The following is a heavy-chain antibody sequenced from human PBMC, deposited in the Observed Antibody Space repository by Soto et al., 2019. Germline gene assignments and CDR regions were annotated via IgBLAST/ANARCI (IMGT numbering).Heavy chain of an antibody. J-gene: IGHJ6*03. D-gene: IGHD3-10*01. V-gene: IGHV3-7*01. CDR1: GFTFSSYW. CDR2: IKQDGSEK. CDR3: ARDYYGSGIIYYYYYMDV. Sequence: GGSLRLSCAAPGFTFSSYWMSWVRQAPGKGLEWVANIKQDGSEKYYVDSVKGRFTISRDNAKNSLYLQMNSLRAEDTAVYYCARDYYGSGIIYYYYYMDVWGKGTTVTVSS.